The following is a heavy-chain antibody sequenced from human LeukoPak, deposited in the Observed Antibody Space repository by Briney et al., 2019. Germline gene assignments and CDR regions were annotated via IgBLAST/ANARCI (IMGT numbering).Heavy chain of an antibody. Sequence: SETLSLTCSVSGDSINSNYWSWMRQPPGKGLEWLGYIYYGGSTNYNPSLKSRVSMSVDTSKNQFSLNLSSVTAADTAVYHCARLLAGCPGGRCRAHFDYWGQGTLVTVSS. J-gene: IGHJ4*02. CDR3: ARLLAGCPGGRCRAHFDY. CDR1: GDSINSNY. V-gene: IGHV4-59*01. CDR2: IYYGGST. D-gene: IGHD2-15*01.